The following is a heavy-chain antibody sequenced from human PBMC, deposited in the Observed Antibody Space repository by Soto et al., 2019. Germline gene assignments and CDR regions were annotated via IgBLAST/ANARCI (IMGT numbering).Heavy chain of an antibody. J-gene: IGHJ6*02. CDR2: IIPVFETT. V-gene: IGHV1-69*01. D-gene: IGHD2-2*01. CDR3: APSSPYMVVVTAAGNQYYYVMDV. Sequence: QVQLVQSGAEVTKPGSSLKVSCKASEGTFSSYAISWLRQAPGQGLEWMGGIIPVFETTNYDQKFKGRVTITGDGSTSTAYMELSSLRSADTAVYYCAPSSPYMVVVTAAGNQYYYVMDVWGQGTTVTVSS. CDR1: EGTFSSYA.